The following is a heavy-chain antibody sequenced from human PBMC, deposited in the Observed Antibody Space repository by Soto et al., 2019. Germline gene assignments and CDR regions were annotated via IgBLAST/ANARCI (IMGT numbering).Heavy chain of an antibody. CDR1: GGSISSYY. CDR3: ARGKRYSSSGYQDGSFDY. D-gene: IGHD6-13*01. J-gene: IGHJ4*02. V-gene: IGHV4-59*12. CDR2: IYYGGGT. Sequence: SETLSLTCTVSGGSISSYYWNWIRQPPGKGLEWIGDIYYGGGTNYNPSLKSRVTISVDTSKNQFSLKLGSVTAADTAVYYCARGKRYSSSGYQDGSFDYWGQGTLVTVSS.